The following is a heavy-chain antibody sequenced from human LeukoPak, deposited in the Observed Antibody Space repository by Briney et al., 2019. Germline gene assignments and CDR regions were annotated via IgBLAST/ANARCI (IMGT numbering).Heavy chain of an antibody. J-gene: IGHJ6*02. D-gene: IGHD2-2*02. V-gene: IGHV3-30*04. CDR1: GSTFSSYA. Sequence: GGSLRLSCAASGSTFSSYAMHWVRQAPGKGPEWVAVISYDGSNKYYADSVKGRFTISRDNSKNTLYLQMNSLRAEDTAVYYCARDHCSSTSCYKGRLDVWGQGTTVTVSS. CDR3: ARDHCSSTSCYKGRLDV. CDR2: ISYDGSNK.